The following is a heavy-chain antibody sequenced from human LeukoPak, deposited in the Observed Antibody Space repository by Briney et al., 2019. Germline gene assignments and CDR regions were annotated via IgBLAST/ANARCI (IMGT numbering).Heavy chain of an antibody. V-gene: IGHV3-23*05. J-gene: IGHJ5*02. Sequence: PGGSLRLSCTGSGFTFSDHGMTWVRQAPGQGLEWVSTIDPYATVTYYADSVKGRFTISRDNFRNTLYLQMNSLRAEDTAVYYCARGNYDFWSGYSPYNWFDPWGQGTLVTVSS. D-gene: IGHD3-3*01. CDR2: IDPYATVT. CDR3: ARGNYDFWSGYSPYNWFDP. CDR1: GFTFSDHG.